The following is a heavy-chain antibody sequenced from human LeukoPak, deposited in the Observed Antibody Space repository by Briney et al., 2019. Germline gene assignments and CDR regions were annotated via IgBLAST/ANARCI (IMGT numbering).Heavy chain of an antibody. J-gene: IGHJ1*01. CDR3: ARLDSGNHGNIPH. Sequence: SETLSLTCTVSGGSVSPYYWTWIRQPPGKGLEWIGYIYYSGTTRYNPSLKSQVTISVKTSKNQFSLNLSTVTAADTAMYYCARLDSGNHGNIPHWGQGTLVTVSS. CDR1: GGSVSPYY. D-gene: IGHD1-26*01. CDR2: IYYSGTT. V-gene: IGHV4-59*08.